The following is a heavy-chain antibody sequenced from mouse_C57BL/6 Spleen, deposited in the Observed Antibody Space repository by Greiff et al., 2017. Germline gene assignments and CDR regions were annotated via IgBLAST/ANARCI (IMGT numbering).Heavy chain of an antibody. CDR1: GYTFTSYW. CDR2: IYPGSGST. D-gene: IGHD3-2*02. J-gene: IGHJ2*01. Sequence: QVQLQQPGAELVKPGASVKMSCKASGYTFTSYWITWVKQRPGHSLEWIGDIYPGSGSTKYNEKFKSKATLTVDTSSSPAEMHLSRLTSSDSSVYYCARNLSYFDYRGQGTTRTVSS. CDR3: ARNLSYFDY. V-gene: IGHV1-55*01.